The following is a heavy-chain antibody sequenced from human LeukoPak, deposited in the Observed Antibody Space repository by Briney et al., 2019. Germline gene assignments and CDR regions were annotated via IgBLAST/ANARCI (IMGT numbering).Heavy chain of an antibody. CDR2: VWSDGTNQ. Sequence: GRSLRLSCEASGFTFSHYGMHWVRQAPGKGLEWVAVVWSDGTNQYYADSVKGRFTISRDNFKNMMSLQMNRLRAEDTAVYYCAKAAQRGFDYSNSLEHWGQGSLVTVSS. CDR3: AKAAQRGFDYSNSLEH. D-gene: IGHD4-11*01. CDR1: GFTFSHYG. V-gene: IGHV3-33*06. J-gene: IGHJ4*02.